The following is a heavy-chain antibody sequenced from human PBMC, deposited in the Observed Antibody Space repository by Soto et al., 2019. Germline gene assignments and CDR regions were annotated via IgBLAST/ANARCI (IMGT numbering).Heavy chain of an antibody. CDR1: GFTFSSYG. V-gene: IGHV3-30*03. D-gene: IGHD3-3*01. CDR2: ISYDGSNK. Sequence: QVQLVESGGGVVQPGRSLRLSCAASGFTFSSYGMHWVRQAPGKGLEWVAVISYDGSNKYYADSVKGRFTISRDNSKNTLYLQMNSLRAEDTAVYYGAPHRGGFDPWGQGTLVTVSS. CDR3: APHRGGFDP. J-gene: IGHJ5*02.